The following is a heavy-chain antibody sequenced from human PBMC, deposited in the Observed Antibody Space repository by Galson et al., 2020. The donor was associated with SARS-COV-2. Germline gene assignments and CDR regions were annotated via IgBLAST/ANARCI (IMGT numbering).Heavy chain of an antibody. Sequence: ASVKVSCKASGYTFTSYDINWVRQATGQGLEWMGWMNPNSGNTGYAQKFQGRVTMTRNTSISTAYMEVSSLRSEDTAVYYCARNYGPHYYYAMDVWGQGTTVTVSS. V-gene: IGHV1-8*01. CDR1: GYTFTSYD. J-gene: IGHJ6*02. CDR3: ARNYGPHYYYAMDV. CDR2: MNPNSGNT. D-gene: IGHD1-7*01.